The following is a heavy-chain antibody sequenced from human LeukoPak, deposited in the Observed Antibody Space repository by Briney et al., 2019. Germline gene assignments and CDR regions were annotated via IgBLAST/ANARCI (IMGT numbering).Heavy chain of an antibody. D-gene: IGHD2-2*01. Sequence: GASVKVSCKASGYTFTSYDINWVRQATGQGLEWMGWMNPNSGNTGYAQKFQGRVTMTRNTSISTAYMELSSLRSEDTAVYYCACNLVVPAGGTHYYYYGMDVWGQGTTVTVSS. CDR1: GYTFTSYD. CDR2: MNPNSGNT. J-gene: IGHJ6*02. V-gene: IGHV1-8*01. CDR3: ACNLVVPAGGTHYYYYGMDV.